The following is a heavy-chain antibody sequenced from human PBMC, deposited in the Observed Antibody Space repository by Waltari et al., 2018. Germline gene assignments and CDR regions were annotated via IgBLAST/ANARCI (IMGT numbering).Heavy chain of an antibody. CDR1: GGSFSGYY. CDR3: VRLEDCSGPGGNCYSGDSFALDV. CDR2: INHAGNR. V-gene: IGHV4-34*02. J-gene: IGHJ6*02. D-gene: IGHD4-17*01. Sequence: QVQLQQWGAGLLQPSETLSLTCAVYGGSFSGYYWGWIRQSPGKGREWIGEINHAGNRNYNPSLRSGVNMLVDTPRSQFSLKLSSMTAADTALYYCVRLEDCSGPGGNCYSGDSFALDVWGQGTTVTVSS.